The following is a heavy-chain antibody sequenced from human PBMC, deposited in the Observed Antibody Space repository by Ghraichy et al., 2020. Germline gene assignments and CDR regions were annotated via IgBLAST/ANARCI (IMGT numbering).Heavy chain of an antibody. V-gene: IGHV3-48*04. D-gene: IGHD2-15*01. Sequence: GGSLRLSCAASGFTFSSYSMNWVRQAPGKGLEWVSYISSSSSTIYYADSVKGRFTISRDNAKNSLYLQMNSLRAEDTAVYYCATGCSGGSCYDDAFDIWGQGTMVTVSS. CDR2: ISSSSSTI. J-gene: IGHJ3*02. CDR1: GFTFSSYS. CDR3: ATGCSGGSCYDDAFDI.